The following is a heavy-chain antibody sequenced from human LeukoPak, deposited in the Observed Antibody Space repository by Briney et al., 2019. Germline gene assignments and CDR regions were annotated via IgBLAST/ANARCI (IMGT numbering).Heavy chain of an antibody. CDR3: ATGRQLESLFDY. D-gene: IGHD6-6*01. CDR1: GYTFTSYD. Sequence: SVKVSCKASGYTFTSYDISWVRQAPGQGLEWMGGIIPIFGTANYAQKFQGRVTITADESTSTAYMELSSRRSEDTAVYYCATGRQLESLFDYWGQGTLVTVSS. V-gene: IGHV1-69*13. J-gene: IGHJ4*02. CDR2: IIPIFGTA.